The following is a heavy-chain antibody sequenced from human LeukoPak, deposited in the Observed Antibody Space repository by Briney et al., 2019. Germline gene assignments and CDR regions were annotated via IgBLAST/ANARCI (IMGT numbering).Heavy chain of an antibody. Sequence: PGGSLRLSCAASGFTFSSYAMHWVRQAPGKGLEWVAVISYDGSNKYYADSVKGRFTISRDNSKNTLYLQMNSLRAEDTAVYYCARDGRYSSSWHQYYSYMDVWGKGTTVTVSS. D-gene: IGHD6-13*01. CDR3: ARDGRYSSSWHQYYSYMDV. J-gene: IGHJ6*03. V-gene: IGHV3-30-3*01. CDR1: GFTFSSYA. CDR2: ISYDGSNK.